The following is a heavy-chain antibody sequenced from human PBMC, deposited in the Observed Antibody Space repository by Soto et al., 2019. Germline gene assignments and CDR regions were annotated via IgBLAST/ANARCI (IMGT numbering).Heavy chain of an antibody. J-gene: IGHJ4*02. Sequence: QVQLQESGPGLVKPSGTLSHTCAVSSGSISSSNWWSWVRQPPGKGLEWIGEIYHSGSTNYNPSLKSRVTISVDKSKNQFSLKLSSVTAADTAVYYCARAGYGSGSYYNGYYFDYWGQGTLVTVSS. CDR3: ARAGYGSGSYYNGYYFDY. D-gene: IGHD3-10*01. CDR1: SGSISSSNW. CDR2: IYHSGST. V-gene: IGHV4-4*02.